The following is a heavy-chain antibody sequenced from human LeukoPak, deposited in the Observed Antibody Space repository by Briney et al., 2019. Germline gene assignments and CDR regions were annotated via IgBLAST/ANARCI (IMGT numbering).Heavy chain of an antibody. Sequence: GASVKVSCKASGYTFTSYGISWVRQAPGQGLEWMGWISAYNGNTNYAQKLQGRVTMTTDTSTSTAYMELRSLRSDDTAVYYCARDTGAYYDFWSGPYLIGPWGQGTLVTVSS. CDR2: ISAYNGNT. CDR1: GYTFTSYG. D-gene: IGHD3-3*01. J-gene: IGHJ5*02. CDR3: ARDTGAYYDFWSGPYLIGP. V-gene: IGHV1-18*01.